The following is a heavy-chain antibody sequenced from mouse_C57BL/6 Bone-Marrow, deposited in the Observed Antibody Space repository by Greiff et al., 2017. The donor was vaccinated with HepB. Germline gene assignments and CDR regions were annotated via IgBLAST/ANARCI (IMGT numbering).Heavy chain of an antibody. J-gene: IGHJ2*01. CDR2: ISYDGSN. V-gene: IGHV3-6*01. CDR3: ASSFYYDYDDY. Sequence: VQLQQSGPGLVKPSQSLSLTCSVTGYSITSGYYWNWIRQFPGNKLEWMGYISYDGSNNYNPSLKNRISITRDTSKNQFFLKLNSVTTEDTATYYCASSFYYDYDDYWGQGTTLTVSS. D-gene: IGHD2-4*01. CDR1: GYSITSGYY.